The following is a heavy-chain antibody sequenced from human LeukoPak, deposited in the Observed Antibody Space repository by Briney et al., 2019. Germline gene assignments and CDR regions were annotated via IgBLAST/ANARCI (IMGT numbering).Heavy chain of an antibody. Sequence: GSLRLSCAASGFTFSSYSMNWVRQAPGKGLEWVSSISSSSSYIYCADSVKGRFTISRDNAKNSLYLQMNSLRAEDTAVYYCARDETILWFDYWGQGTLVTVSS. CDR3: ARDETILWFDY. D-gene: IGHD3-9*01. V-gene: IGHV3-21*01. CDR1: GFTFSSYS. CDR2: ISSSSSYI. J-gene: IGHJ5*01.